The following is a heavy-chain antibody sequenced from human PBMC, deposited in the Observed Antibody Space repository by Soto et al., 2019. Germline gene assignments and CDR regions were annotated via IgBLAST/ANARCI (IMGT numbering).Heavy chain of an antibody. CDR2: IYHSGST. CDR3: ARSQQGSAGGYYFDY. CDR1: GGSISSGGYS. J-gene: IGHJ4*02. V-gene: IGHV4-30-2*01. Sequence: QLQLQESGSGLVKPSQTLSLTCAVSGGSISSGGYSWSWIRQPPGKGLEWIGYIYHSGSTYYNPSLKSRVTISVDRSKNPFSLKLSSVTAADTAVYYCARSQQGSAGGYYFDYWGQGTLVTVSS. D-gene: IGHD7-27*01.